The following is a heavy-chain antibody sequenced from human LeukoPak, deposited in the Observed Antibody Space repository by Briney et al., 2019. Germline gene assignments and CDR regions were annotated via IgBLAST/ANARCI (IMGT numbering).Heavy chain of an antibody. Sequence: ASVKVSCKASGYTFTTYGISWVRQAPGQGLEWMGWITAYNGNTNYAQNFQGRVTMTTDTSTSTAYMELRSLRSDDTAVYFRARGQGYSYGGGFDPWGQGTLVTVSS. CDR2: ITAYNGNT. CDR1: GYTFTTYG. CDR3: ARGQGYSYGGGFDP. V-gene: IGHV1-18*01. D-gene: IGHD5-18*01. J-gene: IGHJ5*02.